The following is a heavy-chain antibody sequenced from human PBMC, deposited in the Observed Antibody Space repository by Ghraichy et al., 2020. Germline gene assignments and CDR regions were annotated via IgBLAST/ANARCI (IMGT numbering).Heavy chain of an antibody. CDR1: GFPFSSSA. J-gene: IGHJ4*02. Sequence: GGSLRISCAASGFPFSSSAMSWVRQTPGEGLEWVSSLGGSGTGGSTFYAHSVKGRFTISRDNSKNTLFLQMNSLRAEDTAVYYCAKLSRKEYYFDYWGQGTLVTVSS. CDR3: AKLSRKEYYFDY. V-gene: IGHV3-23*01. CDR2: LGGSGTGGST. D-gene: IGHD6-6*01.